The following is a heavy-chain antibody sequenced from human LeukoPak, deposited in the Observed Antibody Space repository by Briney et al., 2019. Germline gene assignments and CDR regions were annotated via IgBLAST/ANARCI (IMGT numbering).Heavy chain of an antibody. CDR2: ISYDGSNK. V-gene: IGHV3-30-3*01. CDR1: GFTFSSFA. Sequence: GGSLRLSCAASGFTFSSFAVSWVRQAPGKGLEWVAVISYDGSNKYYADSVKGRFTISRDNSKNTLYLQMNSLRAEDTAVYYCANYRSGSVVVTAIRGYYGMDVWGQGTTVTVSS. J-gene: IGHJ6*02. D-gene: IGHD2-21*02. CDR3: ANYRSGSVVVTAIRGYYGMDV.